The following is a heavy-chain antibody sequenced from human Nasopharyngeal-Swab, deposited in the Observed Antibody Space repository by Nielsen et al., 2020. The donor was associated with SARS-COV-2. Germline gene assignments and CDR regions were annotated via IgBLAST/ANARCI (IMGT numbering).Heavy chain of an antibody. CDR1: GFTFSSYS. CDR3: ARDLGYSYGYPLDYYYYGMDI. D-gene: IGHD5-18*01. V-gene: IGHV3-21*01. Sequence: GESLKISCAASGFTFSSYSMNWVRQAPGKGLERVSSISSSSSYIYYADSVKGRFTISRDNAKNSLYLQMNSLRAEDTAVYYCARDLGYSYGYPLDYYYYGMDIWGQGTTVTVSS. CDR2: ISSSSSYI. J-gene: IGHJ6*02.